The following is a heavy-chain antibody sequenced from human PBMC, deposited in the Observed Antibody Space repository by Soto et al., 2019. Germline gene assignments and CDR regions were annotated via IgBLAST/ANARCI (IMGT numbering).Heavy chain of an antibody. CDR1: GGSISSSSYY. CDR2: IYYSGST. CDR3: ARHDGSGWYRSGWYFDL. D-gene: IGHD6-19*01. J-gene: IGHJ2*01. V-gene: IGHV4-39*01. Sequence: QLQLQESGPGLVKPSETLSLTCTVSGGSISSSSYYWGWIRQPPGKGLEWIGSIYYSGSTYYNPSLKSRVTISVDTSKNHFSLKLSSVTAADTAVYYCARHDGSGWYRSGWYFDLWGRGTLVTVSS.